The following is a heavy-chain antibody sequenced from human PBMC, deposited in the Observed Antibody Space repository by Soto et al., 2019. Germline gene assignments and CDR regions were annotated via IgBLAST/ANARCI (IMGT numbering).Heavy chain of an antibody. CDR3: ARSVATMVRGVTLGDYYYGMAV. J-gene: IGHJ6*02. CDR1: GLSISSGYCY. D-gene: IGHD3-10*01. V-gene: IGHV4-30-4*02. CDR2: IYYSGST. Sequence: SDPLSLTCPVSGLSISSGYCYWRWIRPPPGKGLEWIVYIYYSGSTYYNPSLKSRVTISVDTSKNQFSLKLSSVTAADTAVYYCARSVATMVRGVTLGDYYYGMAVWGQGTTVPVS.